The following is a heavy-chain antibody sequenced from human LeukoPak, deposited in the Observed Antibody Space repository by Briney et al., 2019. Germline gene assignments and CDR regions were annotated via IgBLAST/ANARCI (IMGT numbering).Heavy chain of an antibody. CDR3: ARRLRLSYFDY. D-gene: IGHD4-17*01. CDR2: IYHSGST. CDR1: GASVSGSPYY. Sequence: SETLSLTCTVSGASVSGSPYYWGWIRQPPGKGLEWIGEIYHSGSTNYNPSLKSRVTISVDKSKNQFSLKLSSVTAADTAVYYCARRLRLSYFDYWGQGTLVTVSS. V-gene: IGHV4-39*07. J-gene: IGHJ4*02.